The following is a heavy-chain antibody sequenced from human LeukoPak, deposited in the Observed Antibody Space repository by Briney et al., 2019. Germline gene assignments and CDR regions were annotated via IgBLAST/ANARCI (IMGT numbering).Heavy chain of an antibody. V-gene: IGHV3-72*01. D-gene: IGHD6-13*01. J-gene: IGHJ3*02. Sequence: PGGSLRLSCAASGFTFSDHYMDWVRQAPGKGLEWGGRTRNKANSYTTEYAASVKGRFTISRDDSKNSLYLQMNSLKTEDTAVYYCARMASSSWSDAFDIWGQGTMATVSS. CDR3: ARMASSSWSDAFDI. CDR1: GFTFSDHY. CDR2: TRNKANSYTT.